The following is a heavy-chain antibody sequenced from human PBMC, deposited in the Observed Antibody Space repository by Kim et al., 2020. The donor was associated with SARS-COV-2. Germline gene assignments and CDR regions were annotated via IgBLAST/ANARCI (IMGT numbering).Heavy chain of an antibody. V-gene: IGHV4-61*01. CDR2: IYYSGST. D-gene: IGHD3-10*01. CDR1: GGSVSSGSYY. CDR3: ARAPLYYYGSGPYFQH. Sequence: SETLSLTCTVSGGSVSSGSYYWSWIRQPPGKGLEWIGYIYYSGSTNYNPSLKSRVTISVDTSKNQFSLKLSSVTAADTAVYYCARAPLYYYGSGPYFQHWGQDTLVTVSS. J-gene: IGHJ1*01.